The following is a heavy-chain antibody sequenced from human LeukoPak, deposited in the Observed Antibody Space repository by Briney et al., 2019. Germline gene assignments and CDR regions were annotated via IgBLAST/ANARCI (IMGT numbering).Heavy chain of an antibody. Sequence: SSETLSLTCTVSGVSISSYYWSWIRQPPGKGLEWIGYIYYSGSTNHNPSLKSRVTISVDTSKNQFSLKLSSVTAADTAVYYCAREAPTTVVTPGAFDIWGQGTMVTVSS. D-gene: IGHD4-23*01. J-gene: IGHJ3*02. CDR1: GVSISSYY. V-gene: IGHV4-59*01. CDR3: AREAPTTVVTPGAFDI. CDR2: IYYSGST.